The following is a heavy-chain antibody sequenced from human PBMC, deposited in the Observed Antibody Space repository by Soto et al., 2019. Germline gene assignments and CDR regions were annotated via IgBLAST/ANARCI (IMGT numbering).Heavy chain of an antibody. CDR1: GYSFTSYS. D-gene: IGHD4-17*01. Sequence: QVQLVQSGAEVKKPGASVKVSCKASGYSFTSYSMHWVRQAPGQRLEWLGWINAGSGYTTYSQKFQGRVTLTRDTSATTAYMELSSLRSEDTAVYYCAWGLPGYFDNWGQGTLVTVSS. CDR2: INAGSGYT. CDR3: AWGLPGYFDN. J-gene: IGHJ4*02. V-gene: IGHV1-3*01.